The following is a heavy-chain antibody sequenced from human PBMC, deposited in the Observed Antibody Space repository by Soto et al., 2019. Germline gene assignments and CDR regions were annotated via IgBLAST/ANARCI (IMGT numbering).Heavy chain of an antibody. D-gene: IGHD2-2*01. Sequence: QVQLQESGPGLVKPSETLSLTCTVSGGSVSSGSYYWSWIRQPPGKGLEWIGYIYYSGSTNYNPSLKSRVTISVDTSKNQFSLKLSSVTAADTAVYYCARSGGVVVVPAAIRAFLFDIWGQGTMVTVSS. V-gene: IGHV4-61*01. CDR3: ARSGGVVVVPAAIRAFLFDI. CDR2: IYYSGST. CDR1: GGSVSSGSYY. J-gene: IGHJ3*02.